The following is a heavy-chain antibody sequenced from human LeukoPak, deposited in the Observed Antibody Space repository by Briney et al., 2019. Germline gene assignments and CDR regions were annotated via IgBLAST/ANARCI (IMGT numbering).Heavy chain of an antibody. Sequence: TGGSLRLSCTASGFTFSDCDMNWFRQAPGKGLEWVSSISCRTSHIYYADSVKGRFTISRDNAKNSLYLQMDSLRAEDTAVYFCGRAFPPLRTAAAGDYWGQGTLVTVSS. CDR3: GRAFPPLRTAAAGDY. CDR1: GFTFSDCD. J-gene: IGHJ4*02. CDR2: ISCRTSHI. D-gene: IGHD6-13*01. V-gene: IGHV3-21*01.